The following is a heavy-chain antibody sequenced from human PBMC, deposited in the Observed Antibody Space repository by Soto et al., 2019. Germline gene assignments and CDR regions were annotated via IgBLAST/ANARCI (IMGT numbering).Heavy chain of an antibody. CDR2: ISTYSGDT. CDR1: GYTFFTYD. D-gene: IGHD5-12*01. CDR3: ARHHGPTTSEKWFDP. J-gene: IGHJ5*02. Sequence: QVHLVQSGVEVKTPGASVKVSCQASGYTFFTYDISWVRQAPGQGLEWMGWISTYSGDTKYAQKFKGTVTMTADTSTTTAYLELRSLRSDDTAVYYCARHHGPTTSEKWFDPWGQGTLVTVSS. V-gene: IGHV1-18*01.